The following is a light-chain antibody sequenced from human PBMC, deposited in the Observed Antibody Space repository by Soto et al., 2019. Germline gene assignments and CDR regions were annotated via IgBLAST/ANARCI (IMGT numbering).Light chain of an antibody. V-gene: IGLV2-23*01. CDR3: CAYAGSSTLVV. CDR1: SSDVGSYNL. CDR2: EGS. Sequence: QSALTQPASVSGSPVQSITISCTGTSSDVGSYNLVSWYQQHPGKAPKLMIYEGSKRPSGVSNRFSGSKPGNTASLTISGLQAEDEADYYCCAYAGSSTLVVFGGGTKLTVL. J-gene: IGLJ2*01.